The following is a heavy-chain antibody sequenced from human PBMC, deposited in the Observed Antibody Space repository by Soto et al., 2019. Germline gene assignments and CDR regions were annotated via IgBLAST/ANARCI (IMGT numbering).Heavy chain of an antibody. CDR1: GFTFSSYW. D-gene: IGHD6-13*01. CDR2: INSDGSRT. CDR3: ARVLTGSWNWFDP. Sequence: EVQLVESGGGLVQPGESLRLSCAASGFTFSSYWMHWVRQAPGKGLVWVSRINSDGSRTNYADSVKGRFTVSRDNAKNTQSMQMNSLSAEDTAVYYCARVLTGSWNWFDPWGQGTLVTVSS. J-gene: IGHJ5*02. V-gene: IGHV3-74*01.